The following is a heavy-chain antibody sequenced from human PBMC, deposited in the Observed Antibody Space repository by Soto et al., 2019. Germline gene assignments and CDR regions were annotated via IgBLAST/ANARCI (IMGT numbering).Heavy chain of an antibody. D-gene: IGHD2-2*01. V-gene: IGHV3-30*18. CDR1: GFTFSSDG. CDR3: AKDSAMAPYYYYYYGMDV. CDR2: ISYEGSKK. Sequence: SVRLSCAASGFTFSSDGMHWVRQAPGKGLEWVAVISYEGSKKYYADSVKGRFTISRDNSKNTLYLQMNSLRAEDTAVYYCAKDSAMAPYYYYYYGMDVWGQGTTVTVSS. J-gene: IGHJ6*02.